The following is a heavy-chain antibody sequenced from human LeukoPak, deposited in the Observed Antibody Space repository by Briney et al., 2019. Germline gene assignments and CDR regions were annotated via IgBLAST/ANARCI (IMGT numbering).Heavy chain of an antibody. V-gene: IGHV1-46*01. CDR1: GYTFTTYY. Sequence: ASVKVSCKASGYTFTTYYMHWVRQAPGQGLEWMGMISPTRGSASYAQKFQDRVTMTRDTSTSTVYMELSSLTSEDTAVYYCARESHNVAWHLGGYWGQGTLVTVSS. J-gene: IGHJ4*02. CDR2: ISPTRGSA. D-gene: IGHD3-22*01. CDR3: ARESHNVAWHLGGY.